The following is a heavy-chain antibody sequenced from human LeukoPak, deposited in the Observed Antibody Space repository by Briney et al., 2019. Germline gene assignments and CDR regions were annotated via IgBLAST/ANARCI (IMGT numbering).Heavy chain of an antibody. CDR2: ISAYNGNT. D-gene: IGHD3-16*02. CDR3: ASGSIVDYYYYYMDV. Sequence: GASVKVSCKASGYTFTSYGISWVRQAPGQGLEWMGWISAYNGNTNYAQKLHGRVTMTTDTSTSTAYMELRSLRSDDTAVYYCASGSIVDYYYYYMDVWGQGTLVTVSS. J-gene: IGHJ6*03. V-gene: IGHV1-18*01. CDR1: GYTFTSYG.